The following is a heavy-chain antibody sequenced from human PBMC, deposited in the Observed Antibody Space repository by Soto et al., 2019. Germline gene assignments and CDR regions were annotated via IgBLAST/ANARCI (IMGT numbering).Heavy chain of an antibody. CDR2: IWYDGSNK. CDR3: ARDGGRANYYYYGMDV. D-gene: IGHD1-26*01. CDR1: GFTFSSYG. Sequence: GGSLRLSCAASGFTFSSYGMHWVRQAPVKGLEWVAVIWYDGSNKYYADSVKGRFTISRDNSKNTLYLQMNSLRAEDTAVYYCARDGGRANYYYYGMDVWGQGTTVTVSS. J-gene: IGHJ6*02. V-gene: IGHV3-33*01.